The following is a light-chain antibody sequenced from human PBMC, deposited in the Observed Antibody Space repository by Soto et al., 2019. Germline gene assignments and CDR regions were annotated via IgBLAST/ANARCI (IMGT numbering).Light chain of an antibody. CDR1: SSNIGAGCD. V-gene: IGLV1-40*01. J-gene: IGLJ2*01. Sequence: QSVLTQPPSVSGAPGQRVTISCTGSSSNIGAGCDVHWYQQLPETAPKLLIYGNSNRPSGVPDRFSSSKSGTSASLAITGLQAEDEADYYGQSYDSSLSGHVVFGGGTKLTVL. CDR2: GNS. CDR3: QSYDSSLSGHVV.